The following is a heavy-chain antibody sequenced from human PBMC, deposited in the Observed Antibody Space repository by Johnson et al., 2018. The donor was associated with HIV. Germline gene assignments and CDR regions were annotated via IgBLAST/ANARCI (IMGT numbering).Heavy chain of an antibody. D-gene: IGHD5-18*01. Sequence: VQLVESGGGLVQPGGSLRLSCAASGFTFSSYAMSWVRQAPGKGLEWVAAICGSGGSTYYADSVKGRFTISRDNSKNTLYLQMNSLRAEDTSVYYCEIGGYSYGYDAFDIWGQGTMVTVSS. CDR2: ICGSGGST. CDR1: GFTFSSYA. V-gene: IGHV3-23*04. CDR3: EIGGYSYGYDAFDI. J-gene: IGHJ3*02.